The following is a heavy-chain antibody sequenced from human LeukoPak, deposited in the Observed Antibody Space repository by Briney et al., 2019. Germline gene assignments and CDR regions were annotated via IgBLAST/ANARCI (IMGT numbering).Heavy chain of an antibody. Sequence: ASVKVSFKATGYTFTSYYMHWLRQAPGQGLEWMGIINPSGGSTNYAQKFQGRVTMTRDTSTSTVYMELSSLRSEDTAEYYCARVGTVVTFAFDIWGQGTMVTVSS. CDR1: GYTFTSYY. V-gene: IGHV1-46*03. J-gene: IGHJ3*02. CDR3: ARVGTVVTFAFDI. CDR2: INPSGGST. D-gene: IGHD4-23*01.